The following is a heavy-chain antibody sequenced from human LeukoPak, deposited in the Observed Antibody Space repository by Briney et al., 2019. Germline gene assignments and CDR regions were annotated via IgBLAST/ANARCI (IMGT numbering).Heavy chain of an antibody. D-gene: IGHD6-19*01. CDR3: ARTKHSSGWSEWTFDP. J-gene: IGHJ5*02. CDR1: GYTFTGYY. Sequence: ASVKVSCKASGYTFTGYYMHWVRQAPGQGLEWMGWINPNSGGTNYAQKFQGRVTMTRDTSISTAYMELSRLRSDDTAVYYCARTKHSSGWSEWTFDPWGQGTLVTVYS. CDR2: INPNSGGT. V-gene: IGHV1-2*02.